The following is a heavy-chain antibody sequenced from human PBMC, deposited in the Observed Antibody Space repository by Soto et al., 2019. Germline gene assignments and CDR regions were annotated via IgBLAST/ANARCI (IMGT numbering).Heavy chain of an antibody. Sequence: ASVKVSCKAIGYSFTSHYMHWVRQAPGQGLEWMGTIYPGGVNIGYAQKFKGRVTMTKDTSTSTVYMELNSLTSEDTAVYYCARIRSDSSSYYLDYWGQGTPVTV. CDR1: GYSFTSHY. J-gene: IGHJ4*02. CDR2: IYPGGVNI. CDR3: ARIRSDSSSYYLDY. V-gene: IGHV1-46*01. D-gene: IGHD3-22*01.